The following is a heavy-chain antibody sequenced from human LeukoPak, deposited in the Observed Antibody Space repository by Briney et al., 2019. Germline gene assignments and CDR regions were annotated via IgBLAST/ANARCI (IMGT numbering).Heavy chain of an antibody. CDR1: GFTFSSYA. D-gene: IGHD3-22*01. V-gene: IGHV3-23*01. CDR3: ARVQKRDYYDSSGYYYGGGEEFDY. CDR2: ISGSGGST. J-gene: IGHJ4*02. Sequence: PGGSLRLSCAASGFTFSSYAMSWVRQAPGKGLEWVSAISGSGGSTYYADSVKGRFTISRDNSKNTLYLQMNSLRAEDTAVYYCARVQKRDYYDSSGYYYGGGEEFDYWGQGTLVTVSS.